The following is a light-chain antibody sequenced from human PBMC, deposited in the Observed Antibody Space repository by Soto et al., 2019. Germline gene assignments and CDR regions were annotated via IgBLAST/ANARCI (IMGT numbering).Light chain of an antibody. V-gene: IGKV1-39*01. CDR1: QSISSH. CDR2: AAS. Sequence: DIQMTQSPSSLSASIGDRITITCRASQSISSHLYWFQQKPGQAPKLLIYAASSLQSGVPSRFSGSRSGTDFTLNISSLQPADFATYYCQQSYSNSITFGQGTRRDIK. J-gene: IGKJ5*01. CDR3: QQSYSNSIT.